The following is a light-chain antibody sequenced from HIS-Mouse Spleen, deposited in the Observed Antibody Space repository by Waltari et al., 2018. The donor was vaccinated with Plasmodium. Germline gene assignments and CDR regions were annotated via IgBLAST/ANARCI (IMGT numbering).Light chain of an antibody. CDR2: RDS. V-gene: IGLV3-9*01. CDR1: NIGSKN. J-gene: IGLJ2*01. CDR3: QVWDSSTANVV. Sequence: SYELTQPLSVSVALGQTARITCGGNNIGSKNVHWYQQKPGQAPVLVIYRDSNRPSGIPEGFAGSNSGNTATLTISRAQAGDEADYYCQVWDSSTANVVFGGGTKLTVL.